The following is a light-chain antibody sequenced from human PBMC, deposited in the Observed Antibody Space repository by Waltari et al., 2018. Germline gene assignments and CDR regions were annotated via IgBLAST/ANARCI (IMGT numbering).Light chain of an antibody. V-gene: IGLV2-14*01. CDR1: SNAIGDNDF. CDR2: QAT. CDR3: SSYTGGSGWV. Sequence: QSALTQPTSVSGSPGQSIAISCSGTSNAIGDNDFVSWYRHYPDKAPQLIIYQATNRPPGVSCRFSGSKSGNTASLIISGLQTEDEADYYCSSYTGGSGWVFGGGTKLTV. J-gene: IGLJ3*02.